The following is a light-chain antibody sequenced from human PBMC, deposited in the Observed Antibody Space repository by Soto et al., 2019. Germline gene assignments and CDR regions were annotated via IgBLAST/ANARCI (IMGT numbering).Light chain of an antibody. CDR2: GAS. V-gene: IGKV3-15*01. CDR1: QSVSRK. Sequence: IVMTKSPVTLTVPPGARATLSCRASQSVSRKLVWYQQKPGQAPRLLIYGASTRATGIPARFSGSGYGKELTLTISRLQSEGFAVYYCQQYNNWPPITFGHGTRLEIK. CDR3: QQYNNWPPIT. J-gene: IGKJ5*01.